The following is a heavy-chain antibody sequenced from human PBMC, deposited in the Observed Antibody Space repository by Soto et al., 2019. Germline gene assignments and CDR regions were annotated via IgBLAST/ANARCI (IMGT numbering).Heavy chain of an antibody. CDR3: ARNMITFAGVIDDN. CDR1: GYTFSDFY. D-gene: IGHD3-16*02. Sequence: QVKLVQSGAEVKKPGASVRVSCEASGYTFSDFYIHWVRQAPGQGLEWMGSILPSNGDTHYAQRFQGRVSMTRDTSISTAYMDLSGLRSDDTAIYFCARNMITFAGVIDDNWVQGALVTVSS. CDR2: ILPSNGDT. V-gene: IGHV1-2*02. J-gene: IGHJ4*02.